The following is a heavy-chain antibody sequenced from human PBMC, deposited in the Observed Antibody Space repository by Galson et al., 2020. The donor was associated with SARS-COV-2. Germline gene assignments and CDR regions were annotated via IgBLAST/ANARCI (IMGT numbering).Heavy chain of an antibody. CDR2: IKQAGREK. Sequence: GRSLRPACAPSGLTLRRQWRSWVRQAPDTGREWVGNIKQAGREKYYMDSGKDRFSISRDNAQNSLYLQMNSLRAEDTAVYYCAGRVSYYDILTGYWRGVPGDYWGHGTLVTVSS. CDR3: AGRVSYYDILTGYWRGVPGDY. CDR1: GLTLRRQW. J-gene: IGHJ4*01. D-gene: IGHD3-9*01. V-gene: IGHV3-7*01.